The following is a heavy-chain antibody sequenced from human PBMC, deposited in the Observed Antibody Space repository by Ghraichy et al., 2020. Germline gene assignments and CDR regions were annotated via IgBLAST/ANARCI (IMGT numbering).Heavy chain of an antibody. CDR3: ARGYRHSLLWFGELLSREDNRFWFDP. CDR2: IYYSGST. V-gene: IGHV4-31*03. D-gene: IGHD3-10*01. J-gene: IGHJ5*02. Sequence: SETLSLTCTVSGGSISSGGYYWSWIRQHPGKGLEWIGYIYYSGSTYYNPSLKSRVTISVDTSKNQFSLKLSSVTAADTAVYYCARGYRHSLLWFGELLSREDNRFWFDPWGQGTLVTVSS. CDR1: GGSISSGGYY.